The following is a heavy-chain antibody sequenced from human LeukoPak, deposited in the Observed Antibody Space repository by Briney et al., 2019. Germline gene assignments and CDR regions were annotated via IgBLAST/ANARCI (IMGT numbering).Heavy chain of an antibody. J-gene: IGHJ4*02. D-gene: IGHD3-10*01. CDR1: GGSFSGYY. CDR3: ARGRDYYGSGSPYYFDY. Sequence: SETLSLTCAVYGGSFSGYYWSWIRQPPGKGLEWIGEINHSGSTNYNPSLKSRVTISVDTSKNQFSLKLSSVTAADTAVYYCARGRDYYGSGSPYYFDYWGQGTLVTVSS. V-gene: IGHV4-34*01. CDR2: INHSGST.